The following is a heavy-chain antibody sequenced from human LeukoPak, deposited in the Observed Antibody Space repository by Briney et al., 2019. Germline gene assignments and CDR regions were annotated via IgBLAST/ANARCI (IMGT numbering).Heavy chain of an antibody. D-gene: IGHD7-27*01. Sequence: GGSLRLSCAASAFSLNAYNMNWVRQAPGKGLEWVAVISYDGSNKYYADSVKGRFTISRDNSKNTLYLQMNSLRAEDTAVYYCARAELGMSLDYWGQGTLVAVSS. J-gene: IGHJ4*02. CDR1: AFSLNAYN. CDR3: ARAELGMSLDY. CDR2: ISYDGSNK. V-gene: IGHV3-30-3*01.